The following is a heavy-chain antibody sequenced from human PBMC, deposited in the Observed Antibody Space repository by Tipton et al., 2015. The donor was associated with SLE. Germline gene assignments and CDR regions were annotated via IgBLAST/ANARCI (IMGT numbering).Heavy chain of an antibody. CDR2: VSYTGSA. D-gene: IGHD1-20*01. Sequence: TLSLTCTVSGGSITSHYWTWIRQSPGKEFEWLAYVSYTGSATYNPSLRSRVSISLDTSENQFSLKGTSVTAADTAVYYCARETVTGAITLWGQGTLVTVSS. V-gene: IGHV4-59*11. CDR3: ARETVTGAITL. J-gene: IGHJ4*02. CDR1: GGSITSHY.